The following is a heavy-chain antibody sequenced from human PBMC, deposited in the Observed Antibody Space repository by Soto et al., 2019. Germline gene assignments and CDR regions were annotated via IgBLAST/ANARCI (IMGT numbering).Heavy chain of an antibody. CDR2: ISGSGGST. D-gene: IGHD3-22*01. V-gene: IGHV3-23*01. CDR3: ALHSSGLTYYYYGMDV. J-gene: IGHJ6*02. Sequence: GGSLRLSCAASGFSFSSYAMSWVRQAPGKGLEWVSAISGSGGSTYYADSVKGRFTVSRDNSKNTLYLQMNSLRAEDTAVYYCALHSSGLTYYYYGMDVWGQGTTVTVSS. CDR1: GFSFSSYA.